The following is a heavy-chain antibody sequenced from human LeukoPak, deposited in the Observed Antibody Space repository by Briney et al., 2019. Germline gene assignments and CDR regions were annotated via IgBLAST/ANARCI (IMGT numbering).Heavy chain of an antibody. J-gene: IGHJ4*02. Sequence: NTSGTLSLTCAVSGGSISSNNWWWSWVRQPPGKGLEWIGEIYHSGSTNYNPSLKSRVTMSVDRSKNQFSLQLSSVTAADTAVYYCARAHYGTASPAGGLWGQGTLVTVSS. CDR2: IYHSGST. CDR3: ARAHYGTASPAGGL. D-gene: IGHD1-1*01. CDR1: GGSISSNNW. V-gene: IGHV4-4*02.